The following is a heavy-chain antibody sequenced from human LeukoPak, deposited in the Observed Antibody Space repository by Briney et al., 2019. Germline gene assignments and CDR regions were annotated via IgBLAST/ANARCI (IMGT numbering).Heavy chain of an antibody. V-gene: IGHV3-53*01. CDR3: ANAEHYYDSSGYYNY. J-gene: IGHJ4*02. Sequence: GGSLRLSCAASGFTVSSNYMSWVRQAPGKGLEWASVIYSGGSTYYADSVKGRFTISRDNSKNTLYLQMNSLRAEDTAVYYCANAEHYYDSSGYYNYWGQGTLVTVSS. CDR1: GFTVSSNY. CDR2: IYSGGST. D-gene: IGHD3-22*01.